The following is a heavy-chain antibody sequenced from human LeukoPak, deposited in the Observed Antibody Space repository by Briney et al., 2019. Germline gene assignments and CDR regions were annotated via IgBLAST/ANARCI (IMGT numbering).Heavy chain of an antibody. Sequence: GGSLRLSCAASGFTFSSYAMSWVRQAPGKGLEWVSAISGSGGSTYYADSVKGRFTISRDNSKNTLYLQMNSLGVEDTAVYYCARDWGTSTTTGWMFDHWGQGTLVTVSS. D-gene: IGHD1-1*01. CDR3: ARDWGTSTTTGWMFDH. CDR1: GFTFSSYA. J-gene: IGHJ4*02. V-gene: IGHV3-23*01. CDR2: ISGSGGST.